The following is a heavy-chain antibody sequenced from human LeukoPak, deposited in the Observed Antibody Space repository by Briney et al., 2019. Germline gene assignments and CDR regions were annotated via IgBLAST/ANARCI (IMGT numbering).Heavy chain of an antibody. Sequence: SVKVSCKASGGTFSSYAISWVRQAPGQGLEWMGRIIPILGIANYAQKFQGRVTITADKSTSTAYMELSSLRSEDTAVYYCARETYCGGDCYSSDYWGQGTLVTVSS. J-gene: IGHJ4*02. D-gene: IGHD2-21*02. CDR3: ARETYCGGDCYSSDY. CDR1: GGTFSSYA. CDR2: IIPILGIA. V-gene: IGHV1-69*04.